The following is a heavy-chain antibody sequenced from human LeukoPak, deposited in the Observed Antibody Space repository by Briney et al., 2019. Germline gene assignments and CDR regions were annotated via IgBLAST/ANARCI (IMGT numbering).Heavy chain of an antibody. V-gene: IGHV4-31*03. CDR2: IYYSGST. D-gene: IGHD5-24*01. J-gene: IGHJ4*02. CDR1: GGSIGSGAYY. Sequence: SQTLSLTCTVSGGSIGSGAYYGRWIRQHPGKGLEWIGYIYYSGSTYYNPSLKSRVTLSVDAPKNQFSLKLSSVTAADTAVYYCARDLGDGYLPNDYGGQGTLVTVSS. CDR3: ARDLGDGYLPNDY.